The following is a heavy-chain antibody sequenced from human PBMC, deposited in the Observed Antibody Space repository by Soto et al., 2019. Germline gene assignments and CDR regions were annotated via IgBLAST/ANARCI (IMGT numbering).Heavy chain of an antibody. D-gene: IGHD2-2*01. CDR2: VSSSGDNT. J-gene: IGHJ4*02. CDR3: ASLPVFFSSMRDY. Sequence: EVNLLEAGGALVQPGGSLRLSCAASGFTFGASAMSWVRQAPGKGLEWVSGVSSSGDNTYYADSVKGRFAISRDNSQNMLYLQINSLRAEDTAIYYCASLPVFFSSMRDYWGQGTLVTVSS. CDR1: GFTFGASA. V-gene: IGHV3-23*01.